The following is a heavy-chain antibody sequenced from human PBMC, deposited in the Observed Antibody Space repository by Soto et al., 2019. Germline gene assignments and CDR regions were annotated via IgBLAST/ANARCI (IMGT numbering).Heavy chain of an antibody. J-gene: IGHJ6*02. V-gene: IGHV3-30-3*01. CDR2: ISFDGDKK. D-gene: IGHD4-17*01. CDR3: AREDDYGYRYINYGLDV. CDR1: GFTFKNYA. Sequence: QAQLVESGGGVVQPGRSLRLSCAASGFTFKNYALHWVGQGPGKGLEWVAVISFDGDKKYYADSVKGRFTISRDNFKNTLYLQMNNLRVEDASLYFCAREDDYGYRYINYGLDVWGQGTTVTVSS.